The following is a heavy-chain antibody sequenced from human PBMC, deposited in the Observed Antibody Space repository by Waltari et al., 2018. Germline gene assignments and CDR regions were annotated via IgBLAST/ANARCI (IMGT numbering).Heavy chain of an antibody. D-gene: IGHD4-17*01. CDR2: IYYSGST. CDR1: GGSISSSY. V-gene: IGHV4-59*01. CDR3: ARDEYGDAFRY. Sequence: QVQLQESGPGLVNPSETLSLTCTVSGGSISSSYWSWIRQPPGKGLEWIGYIYYSGSTNTNTYLNSRSTITVDTSKTKFPLKLSPVTAADTAVYDCARDEYGDAFRYWGQGTLVTISS. J-gene: IGHJ4*02.